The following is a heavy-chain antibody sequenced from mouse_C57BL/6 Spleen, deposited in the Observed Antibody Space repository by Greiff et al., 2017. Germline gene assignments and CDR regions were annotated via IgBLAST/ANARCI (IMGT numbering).Heavy chain of an antibody. J-gene: IGHJ4*01. CDR1: GYTFNSYW. Sequence: QVQLQQPGAELVRPGSSVKLSCKASGYTFNSYWMHWVKQRPIQGLEWIGNIDPSDSETHYNLKFKDKATLTVDKSSSPAYMQLSSLTSEDSAVYYCAMSFYDAMDYWGQGTSVTVSS. CDR2: IDPSDSET. V-gene: IGHV1-52*01. CDR3: AMSFYDAMDY.